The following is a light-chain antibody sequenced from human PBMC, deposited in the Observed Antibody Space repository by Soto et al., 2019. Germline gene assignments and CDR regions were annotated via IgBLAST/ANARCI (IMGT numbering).Light chain of an antibody. CDR1: QGIRND. CDR3: LQDYNYPLT. V-gene: IGKV1-6*01. J-gene: IGKJ2*01. CDR2: AAS. Sequence: AIQMTQSPSSLSASVGARVTITCRASQGIRNDLGWYQQKPGKAPKLLIYAASSLQSGVPSRFSGSGSGTDFTLTISSLQPEDCASYYCLQDYNYPLTFGQGTKLEIK.